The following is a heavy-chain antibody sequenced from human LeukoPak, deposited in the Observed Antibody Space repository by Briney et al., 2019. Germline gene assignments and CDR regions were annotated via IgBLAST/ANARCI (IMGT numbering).Heavy chain of an antibody. CDR1: GGTFSSYA. J-gene: IGHJ4*02. V-gene: IGHV1-69*05. Sequence: SVKVSCKASGGTFSSYAISWVRQAPGQGLEWMGGIIPIFGTANYAQKLQGRVTMTTDTSTSTAYMELRSLRSDDTAVYYCAREPPWGDSNYDYWGQGTLVTVSS. D-gene: IGHD4-11*01. CDR2: IIPIFGTA. CDR3: AREPPWGDSNYDY.